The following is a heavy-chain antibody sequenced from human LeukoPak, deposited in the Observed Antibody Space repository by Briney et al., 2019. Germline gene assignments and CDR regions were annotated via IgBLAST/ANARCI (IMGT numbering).Heavy chain of an antibody. Sequence: ASVKVSCKASGYTFTGYYMHWVRQAPGQGLEWMGWINPNSGGTNYAQKFQGRVTTTRDTSISTAYMELSRLRSDDTAVYYCAREATVTTVFDYWGQGTLVTVSS. V-gene: IGHV1-2*02. J-gene: IGHJ4*02. CDR3: AREATVTTVFDY. CDR2: INPNSGGT. D-gene: IGHD4-17*01. CDR1: GYTFTGYY.